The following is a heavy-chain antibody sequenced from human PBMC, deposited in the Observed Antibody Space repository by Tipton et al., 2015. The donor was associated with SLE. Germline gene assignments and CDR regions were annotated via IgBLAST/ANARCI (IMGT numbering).Heavy chain of an antibody. V-gene: IGHV3-30*03. CDR2: ISYDGSNK. Sequence: RSLRLSCAASGFTFSSYGMHWVRQAPGKGLEWVAVISYDGSNKYYADSVKGRFTISRDNSKNTLYLQMNSLRAEDTAVYYCASGPNYYDSSGGFGYWGQGTLVTVSS. CDR1: GFTFSSYG. D-gene: IGHD3-22*01. J-gene: IGHJ4*02. CDR3: ASGPNYYDSSGGFGY.